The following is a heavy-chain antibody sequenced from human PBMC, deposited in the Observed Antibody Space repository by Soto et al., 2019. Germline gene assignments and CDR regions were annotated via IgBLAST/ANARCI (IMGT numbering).Heavy chain of an antibody. CDR2: ISYDGNTK. Sequence: QVHLAESGGGVVQPGRSLRLSCAASGFTFSNYPMNWVRQAPGKGLEWVAVISYDGNTKHYADSVKGCCTISRDNPRNTRYLQMNSLRVKDTAVYYCAREVSLGVAAAAYFDSWGQGAQVTVSS. CDR1: GFTFSNYP. D-gene: IGHD6-25*01. J-gene: IGHJ4*02. V-gene: IGHV3-30*04. CDR3: AREVSLGVAAAAYFDS.